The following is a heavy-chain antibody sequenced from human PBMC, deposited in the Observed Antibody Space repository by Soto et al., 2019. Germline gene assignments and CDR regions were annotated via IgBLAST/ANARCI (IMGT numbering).Heavy chain of an antibody. CDR3: ATAPYDSSGYSLYFDY. V-gene: IGHV1-24*01. CDR2: FDPEDGET. Sequence: ASVKVSCKVSGYTLTELSMHWVRQAPGKGLEWMGGFDPEDGETIYAQKFQGRVTMTEDTSTDTAYMELSSLRSEDTAVYYCATAPYDSSGYSLYFDYWGQGTLVTASS. CDR1: GYTLTELS. D-gene: IGHD3-22*01. J-gene: IGHJ4*02.